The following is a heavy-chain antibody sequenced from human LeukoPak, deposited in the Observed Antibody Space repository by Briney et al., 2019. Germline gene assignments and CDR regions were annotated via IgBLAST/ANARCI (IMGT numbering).Heavy chain of an antibody. CDR2: IYSSGST. CDR1: GNSNYFTTTYY. D-gene: IGHD3-10*01. CDR3: ARSDGYGLVGI. J-gene: IGHJ3*02. Sequence: ASETLSLTCSVSGNSNYFTTTYYWGWIRQPPGKTLEWIGSIYSSGSTYYNPSLKSRVIIIIDTPKNHFSLTLSSVTAADTAVYYCARSDGYGLVGIWGQGTMVTVSS. V-gene: IGHV4-39*07.